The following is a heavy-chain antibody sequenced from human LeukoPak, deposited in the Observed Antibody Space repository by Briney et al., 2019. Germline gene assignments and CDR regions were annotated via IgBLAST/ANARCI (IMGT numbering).Heavy chain of an antibody. J-gene: IGHJ4*02. CDR1: GGSISSYY. Sequence: SETLSLTCTVSGGSISSYYWSWIRQPPGKGLEWIGYIYYSGSTNYNPSLKSRVTISVDTSKNQFSLKLSSVTAADTAAYYCARLTPGYCSSTTCYAAAYFDYWGQGTLVTVSS. CDR2: IYYSGST. V-gene: IGHV4-59*12. D-gene: IGHD2-2*01. CDR3: ARLTPGYCSSTTCYAAAYFDY.